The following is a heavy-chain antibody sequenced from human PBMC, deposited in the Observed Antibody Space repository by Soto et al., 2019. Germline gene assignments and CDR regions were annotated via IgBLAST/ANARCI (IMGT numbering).Heavy chain of an antibody. D-gene: IGHD7-27*01. CDR2: ISGSGGST. CDR3: AKVSLNGGDAFDI. CDR1: GFTLSSYA. V-gene: IGHV3-23*01. Sequence: PGFTLSSYAMGWVRQAPGKGLEWVSAISGSGGSTYYADSVKGRFTISRDNSKNTLYLQMNSLRAEDTAVYYCAKVSLNGGDAFDIWGQGTMVTVSS. J-gene: IGHJ3*02.